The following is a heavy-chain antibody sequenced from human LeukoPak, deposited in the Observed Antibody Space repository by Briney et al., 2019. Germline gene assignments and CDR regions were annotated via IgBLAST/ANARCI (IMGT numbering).Heavy chain of an antibody. V-gene: IGHV3-20*04. D-gene: IGHD3-10*01. CDR3: ARGDYHGSGSSGGDY. Sequence: PGGSLRLSCAASGFTFDDYGMNWVRQAPGKGLEWVSGINWNGGSTGYADSVKGRFTISRDNAKNSLYLQMNSLRAEDTALYYCARGDYHGSGSSGGDYWGQGTLVTVSS. J-gene: IGHJ4*02. CDR1: GFTFDDYG. CDR2: INWNGGST.